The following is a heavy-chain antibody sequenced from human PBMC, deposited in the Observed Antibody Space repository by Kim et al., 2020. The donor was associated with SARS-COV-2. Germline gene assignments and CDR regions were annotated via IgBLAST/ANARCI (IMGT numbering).Heavy chain of an antibody. CDR3: ARRYCTGGVCYTYDY. V-gene: IGHV3-23*01. D-gene: IGHD2-8*02. Sequence: DPVEGRFTTSRDNSKNTLYLQMNSLRAEDTAVYYCARRYCTGGVCYTYDYWGQGTLVTVSS. J-gene: IGHJ4*02.